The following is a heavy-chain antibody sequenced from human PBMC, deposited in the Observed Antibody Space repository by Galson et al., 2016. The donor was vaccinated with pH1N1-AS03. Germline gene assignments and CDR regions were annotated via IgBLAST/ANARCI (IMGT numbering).Heavy chain of an antibody. CDR2: INWEGAST. Sequence: SLRLSCAASGFTFTDYWMHWVRQVPGKGLEWVSLINWEGASTYYADSVQGRFTVSRDNSKNSLYLQMNSLGAEDTALYYCAKAGRYSESNGYYSLTSWGQGTLVTVSS. D-gene: IGHD3-22*01. V-gene: IGHV3-43D*03. CDR3: AKAGRYSESNGYYSLTS. J-gene: IGHJ5*02. CDR1: GFTFTDYW.